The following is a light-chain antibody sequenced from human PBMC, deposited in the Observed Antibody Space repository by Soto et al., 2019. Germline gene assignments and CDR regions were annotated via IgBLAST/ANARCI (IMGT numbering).Light chain of an antibody. CDR3: QQYNNWPPIT. V-gene: IGKV3-15*01. CDR2: GAT. J-gene: IGKJ5*01. Sequence: EIVMTQSPVTLSVSPGERATLSCRASQNVDSNLAWYQQKPGRAPRLLIHGATTRATGIPARFSGSGSGTEFTLTISSLQSEDFAVYYCQQYNNWPPITFGQGTRLEIK. CDR1: QNVDSN.